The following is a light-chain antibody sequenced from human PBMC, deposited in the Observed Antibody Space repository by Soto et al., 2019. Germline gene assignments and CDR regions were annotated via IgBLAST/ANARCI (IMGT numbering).Light chain of an antibody. Sequence: AIQMTQSPSSLSASVGDRVTITCRASQDIRYDLGWYQQKPGKAPNLLIYSTSTLQSGVPSRFSGSGSGTDFTLTISSLQPEDFATYYCLQDYSYPWTFGQGTKVEI. V-gene: IGKV1-6*01. CDR3: LQDYSYPWT. J-gene: IGKJ1*01. CDR2: STS. CDR1: QDIRYD.